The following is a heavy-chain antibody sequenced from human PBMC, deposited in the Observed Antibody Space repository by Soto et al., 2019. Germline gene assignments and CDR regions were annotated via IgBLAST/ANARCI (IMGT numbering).Heavy chain of an antibody. J-gene: IGHJ4*02. Sequence: GGSLRLSXVVSVFPFGANAMSWVRQAPGKGLEWVSGLSNTGRRTSYADSVKGRFNISRDNSENTVYLQMNSLRVEDTAVYYCATEMGATQGPFDNWGQGTLVTVSS. V-gene: IGHV3-23*01. CDR1: VFPFGANA. CDR3: ATEMGATQGPFDN. D-gene: IGHD1-26*01. CDR2: LSNTGRRT.